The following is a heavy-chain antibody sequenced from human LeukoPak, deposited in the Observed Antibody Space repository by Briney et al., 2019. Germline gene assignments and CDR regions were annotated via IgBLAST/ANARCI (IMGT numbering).Heavy chain of an antibody. Sequence: HPGGSLRLSCAASGFTFSSYWMSWVRQAPGKGLEWVANIKQDGSEKTYVDSVKGRFTISRDNAKDSLSLQMSSLRADDTAVYYCARGGMGTTTSVDYWGQGILVTVSS. CDR1: GFTFSSYW. D-gene: IGHD1-14*01. V-gene: IGHV3-7*01. J-gene: IGHJ4*02. CDR3: ARGGMGTTTSVDY. CDR2: IKQDGSEK.